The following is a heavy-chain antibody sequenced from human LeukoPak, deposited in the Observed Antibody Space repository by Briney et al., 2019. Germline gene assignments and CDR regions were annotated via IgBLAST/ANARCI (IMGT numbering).Heavy chain of an antibody. Sequence: ASVKVSCKASGYTFTSYGISWVRQAPGQGLEWMGWISAYNGNTNYAQKFQGRVTITRDTSASTAYMELSSLRSEDTAVYYCARDLGGEEWEPFDYWGQGTLVTVSS. CDR2: ISAYNGNT. J-gene: IGHJ4*02. CDR1: GYTFTSYG. V-gene: IGHV1-18*01. D-gene: IGHD1-26*01. CDR3: ARDLGGEEWEPFDY.